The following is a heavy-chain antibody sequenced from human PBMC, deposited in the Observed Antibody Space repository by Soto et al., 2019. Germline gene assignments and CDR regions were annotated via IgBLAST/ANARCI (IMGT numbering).Heavy chain of an antibody. CDR3: VKATGIVGATFDY. J-gene: IGHJ4*02. CDR1: GFTFSSYA. D-gene: IGHD1-26*01. CDR2: ISSNGGST. Sequence: SCSASGFTFSSYAMHWVRQAPGKGLEYVSAISSNGGSTYYADSVKGRFTISRDNSKNTLYLQMSSLRAEDTAVYYCVKATGIVGATFDYWGQGTLVTVSS. V-gene: IGHV3-64D*06.